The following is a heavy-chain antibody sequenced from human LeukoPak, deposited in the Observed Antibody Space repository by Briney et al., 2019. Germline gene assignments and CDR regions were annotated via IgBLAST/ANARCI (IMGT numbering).Heavy chain of an antibody. D-gene: IGHD6-25*01. CDR1: GYTFTGYY. CDR2: INPNSGGT. CDR3: ARERAPGSGYGVDY. Sequence: ASVKVSCKASGYTFTGYYMHWVRQAPGQGLEWMGWINPNSGGTNYAQKFQGRVTMTRDTSISTAYMELSRLRSDDTAVYYCARERAPGSGYGVDYWGQGTVVTVSS. V-gene: IGHV1-2*02. J-gene: IGHJ4*02.